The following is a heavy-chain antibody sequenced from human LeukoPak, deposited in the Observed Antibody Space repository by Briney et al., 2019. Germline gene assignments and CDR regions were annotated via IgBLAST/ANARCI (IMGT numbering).Heavy chain of an antibody. CDR3: VRDHYYSFDY. V-gene: IGHV3-48*02. CDR2: ISSSSSAI. D-gene: IGHD2/OR15-2a*01. Sequence: ETLSLTCAVYGGSFSGYYWNWVRQAPGKGLEWISYISSSSSAIYYADSVKGRSTISRDNAKNSLYLQMNSLRDEDTAVYYCVRDHYYSFDYWGQGTLVTVSS. CDR1: GGSFSGYY. J-gene: IGHJ4*02.